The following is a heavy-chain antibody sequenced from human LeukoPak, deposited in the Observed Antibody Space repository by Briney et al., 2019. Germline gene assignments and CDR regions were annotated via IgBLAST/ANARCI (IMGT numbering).Heavy chain of an antibody. V-gene: IGHV4-61*02. J-gene: IGHJ6*03. CDR2: IYTSGST. Sequence: PSETLSLTCTVSGGSISSGSYYRSWIRQPAGKGLEWIGRIYTSGSTYYNPSLKSRVTISVDTSKNHFSLKLSSVTAADTAVYYCARVGGSNFPPYYYYYMDVWGKGTTVTISS. CDR3: ARVGGSNFPPYYYYYMDV. CDR1: GGSISSGSYY. D-gene: IGHD1-26*01.